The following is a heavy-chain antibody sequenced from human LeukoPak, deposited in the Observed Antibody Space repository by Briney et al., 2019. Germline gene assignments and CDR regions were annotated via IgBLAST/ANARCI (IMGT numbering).Heavy chain of an antibody. V-gene: IGHV3-7*01. CDR2: IKEDGSDK. CDR1: GFTFSSYA. Sequence: PGGSLRLSCAASGFTFSSYAMSWVRQAPGKGLEWVATIKEDGSDKHYVDSVKGRFTISRDNAKNSLFLQMSSLRADDTAVYYCATWGSIFGVTFFDYWGQGTLVTVSS. D-gene: IGHD3-3*01. CDR3: ATWGSIFGVTFFDY. J-gene: IGHJ4*02.